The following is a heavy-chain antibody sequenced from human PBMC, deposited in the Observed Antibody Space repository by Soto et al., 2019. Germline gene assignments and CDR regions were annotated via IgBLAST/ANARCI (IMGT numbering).Heavy chain of an antibody. CDR3: AREGVGFGARLHRHYFDY. CDR2: IIPILGIA. V-gene: IGHV1-69*08. D-gene: IGHD3-10*01. J-gene: IGHJ4*02. CDR1: GGTFSSYT. Sequence: QVQLVQSGAEVKKPGSSVKVSCKASGGTFSSYTISWVRQAPGQGLEWMGRIIPILGIANYAQKFQGRVTITADKPTSTAYMELSSLRSEDTAVYYCAREGVGFGARLHRHYFDYWGQGTLVTVSS.